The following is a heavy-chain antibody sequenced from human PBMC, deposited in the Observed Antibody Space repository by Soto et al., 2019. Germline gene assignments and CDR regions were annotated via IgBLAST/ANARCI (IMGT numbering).Heavy chain of an antibody. D-gene: IGHD2-15*01. CDR1: GFSFSSYA. V-gene: IGHV3-30-3*01. CDR2: ISYDGSSK. Sequence: QVPLVESGGGVVQPGPSQRLSCAASGFSFSSYAMHWVRQAPGKRLEWVAVISYDGSSKYYADSVRGRFTLSRDNSKNTLYLQMNSLRGEDTAIYYCARDRPGGGIEAAIDYWGQGTLVTVSS. CDR3: ARDRPGGGIEAAIDY. J-gene: IGHJ4*02.